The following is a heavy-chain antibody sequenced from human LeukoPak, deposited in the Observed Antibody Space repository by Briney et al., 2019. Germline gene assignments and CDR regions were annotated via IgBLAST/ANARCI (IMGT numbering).Heavy chain of an antibody. J-gene: IGHJ4*02. CDR1: GFTFSTYE. CDR2: ISGSADTA. D-gene: IGHD2-8*01. V-gene: IGHV3-48*03. Sequence: GGSLRLSCAASGFTFSTYEINWVRQAPGKGLEWISYISGSADTAYYADSVKGRFTMSRDNARNSLYLQMNSLGAEDTAVYYCTRVGQSYSTSGQALDHWGQGTLVTVSS. CDR3: TRVGQSYSTSGQALDH.